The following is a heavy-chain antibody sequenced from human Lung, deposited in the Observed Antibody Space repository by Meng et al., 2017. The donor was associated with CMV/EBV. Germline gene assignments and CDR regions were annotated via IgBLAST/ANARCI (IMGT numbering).Heavy chain of an antibody. Sequence: YSMRWVRHAPGQWLEWMGIINPSGGSTSSAQKFQGRVTMTRDTSTSTVYMELSSLRSEDTAVYYCARDSPRCSSTSCYPRGGWFDPWGQGTLVTVSS. CDR1: YS. D-gene: IGHD2-2*01. J-gene: IGHJ5*02. CDR2: INPSGGST. V-gene: IGHV1-46*01. CDR3: ARDSPRCSSTSCYPRGGWFDP.